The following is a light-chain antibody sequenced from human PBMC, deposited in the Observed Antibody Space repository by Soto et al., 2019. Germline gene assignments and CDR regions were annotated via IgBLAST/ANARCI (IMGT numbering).Light chain of an antibody. Sequence: EIVMTRCPATLSVSRGGGATVSCRASQSVSSKLAWYQQKPGQAPRLLIYGASTRATGISARFSGGGSGTEFTLTISRLEPEDFAVYFCHQYGMSPQTFGQGTKVDIK. J-gene: IGKJ1*01. V-gene: IGKV3-15*01. CDR3: HQYGMSPQT. CDR2: GAS. CDR1: QSVSSK.